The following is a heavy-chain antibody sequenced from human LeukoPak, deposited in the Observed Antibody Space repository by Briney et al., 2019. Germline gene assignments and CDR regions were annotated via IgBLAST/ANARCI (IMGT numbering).Heavy chain of an antibody. Sequence: PGGSLRLSCAASGFTVSSNYMSWVRQAPGKGLEWVSVIYSGGNTYYADSVKGRFTISRDNSKNTLYLQMNSLRAEDTAVYYCAKDLGYCSGGSCSGHNYFDYWGQGTLVTVSS. CDR1: GFTVSSNY. CDR2: IYSGGNT. J-gene: IGHJ4*02. V-gene: IGHV3-53*01. D-gene: IGHD2-15*01. CDR3: AKDLGYCSGGSCSGHNYFDY.